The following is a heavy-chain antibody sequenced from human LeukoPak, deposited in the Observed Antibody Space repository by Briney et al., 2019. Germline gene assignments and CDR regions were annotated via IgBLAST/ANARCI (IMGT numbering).Heavy chain of an antibody. J-gene: IGHJ4*02. CDR1: GGSFSGYY. CDR2: INHSGST. V-gene: IGHV4-34*01. D-gene: IGHD1-26*01. Sequence: SETLSLTCAVYGGSFSGYYWSWIRQPPGKGLEWIGEINHSGSTNYNPSLKSRVTISVDTSKNQFSLKLSSVTAADTAVYYCASLRERSYYARGFDYWGQGTLVTVSS. CDR3: ASLRERSYYARGFDY.